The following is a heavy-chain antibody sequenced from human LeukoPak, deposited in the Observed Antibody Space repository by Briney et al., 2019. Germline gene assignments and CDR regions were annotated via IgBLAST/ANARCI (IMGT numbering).Heavy chain of an antibody. J-gene: IGHJ4*02. D-gene: IGHD6-13*01. CDR3: AKSDGTFWYDFEY. V-gene: IGHV3-23*01. Sequence: PGGSLRLSCAASGFTFSSYAMSWVRQAPGKGLEWVSAIVGSGGTSYYADSVKGRFTISRDNSKNTLYLQMSSLRDDDTAVYFCAKSDGTFWYDFEYWGQGTLVTVSS. CDR1: GFTFSSYA. CDR2: IVGSGGTS.